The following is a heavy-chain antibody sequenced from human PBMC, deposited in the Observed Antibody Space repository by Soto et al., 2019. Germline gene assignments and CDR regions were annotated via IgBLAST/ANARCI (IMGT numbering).Heavy chain of an antibody. CDR2: IWYDGSNK. CDR1: GFTFSSYG. Sequence: QVQLVESGGGVVQPGRSLRLSCAASGFTFSSYGMHWVRQAPGKGLEWVAGIWYDGSNKYYADSVKGRFTISRDNSKNTLYLQMNSLRAEDTAVYYCARDQRGCTNGVCYPVSLPPDPWGQGTLVTVSS. D-gene: IGHD2-8*01. J-gene: IGHJ5*02. CDR3: ARDQRGCTNGVCYPVSLPPDP. V-gene: IGHV3-33*01.